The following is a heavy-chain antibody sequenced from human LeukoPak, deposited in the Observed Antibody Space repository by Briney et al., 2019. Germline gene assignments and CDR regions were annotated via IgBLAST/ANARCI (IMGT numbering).Heavy chain of an antibody. V-gene: IGHV3-66*02. Sequence: GGSLRLSCAASGFTVSSNYMSWVRQAPGKGLEWVSVIYSGGSTYYADSVKGRFTISRDNSKNKLYLQMNSLRAEDTAVYYCARDRREITIFGVAYDAFDIWGQGTMVTVSS. CDR2: IYSGGST. J-gene: IGHJ3*02. CDR1: GFTVSSNY. CDR3: ARDRREITIFGVAYDAFDI. D-gene: IGHD3-3*01.